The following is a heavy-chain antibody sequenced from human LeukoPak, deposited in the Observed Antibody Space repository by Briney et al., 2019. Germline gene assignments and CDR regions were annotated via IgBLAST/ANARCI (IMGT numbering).Heavy chain of an antibody. CDR1: GFTFTNYA. CDR2: IGSGGST. V-gene: IGHV3-23*01. Sequence: PGGSLRLSCAASGFTFTNYAMSWVRQAPGKGLELVSTIGSGGSTYYADSVKGRFTISRDNSKNTLYLQMNSLRAEDTVVYYCAKLGLKLGGDYWGQGALVTVSS. J-gene: IGHJ4*02. D-gene: IGHD3-16*01. CDR3: AKLGLKLGGDY.